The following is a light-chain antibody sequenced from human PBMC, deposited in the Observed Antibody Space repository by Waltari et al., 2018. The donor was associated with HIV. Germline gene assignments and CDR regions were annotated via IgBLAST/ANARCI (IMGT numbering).Light chain of an antibody. V-gene: IGLV2-14*01. J-gene: IGLJ3*02. CDR1: SSLIASYHL. CDR3: SSYTSTSTLL. Sequence: QSALTQPASVSGSLGPSITISCIGTSSLIASYHLVSLYPHHPDKAPTLVIYDANARPSGVPFLFSGSKSGNTSSLTISWLQAEDEADYYCSSYTSTSTLLFGGGTKVTVL. CDR2: DAN.